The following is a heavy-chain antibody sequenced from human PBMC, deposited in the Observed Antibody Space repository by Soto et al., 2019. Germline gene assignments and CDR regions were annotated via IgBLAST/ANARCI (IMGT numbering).Heavy chain of an antibody. Sequence: GGSLRLSCAASGFTFDDYGMSWVRQVPGKGLEWVSGCNSSGGSTCYADSVKGRFTISRDNSKNTLYLQMNSLRAEDTAVYYCAKDGIVVVPAAKGLHYFDYWGQGTRVTVSS. CDR1: GFTFDDYG. D-gene: IGHD2-2*01. CDR3: AKDGIVVVPAAKGLHYFDY. J-gene: IGHJ4*02. CDR2: CNSSGGST. V-gene: IGHV3-23*01.